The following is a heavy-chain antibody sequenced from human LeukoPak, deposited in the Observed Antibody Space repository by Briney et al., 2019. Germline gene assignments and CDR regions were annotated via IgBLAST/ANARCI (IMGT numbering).Heavy chain of an antibody. Sequence: GESLRISCRGSGYGFTSYWTGWVGRIPGKALGWMGIIYPGDSDTRYSPSFQGQVTISADKSISTAYLQWSSLKASDTAMYYCARYPTLSSWFDYWGQGTLVTVSS. J-gene: IGHJ4*02. CDR2: IYPGDSDT. CDR3: ARYPTLSSWFDY. CDR1: GYGFTSYW. V-gene: IGHV5-51*01. D-gene: IGHD6-13*01.